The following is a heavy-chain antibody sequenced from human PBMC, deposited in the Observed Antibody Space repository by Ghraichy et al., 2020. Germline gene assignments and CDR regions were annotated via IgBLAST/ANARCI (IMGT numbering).Heavy chain of an antibody. V-gene: IGHV3-21*01. CDR1: GFTFSSYS. J-gene: IGHJ4*02. CDR3: ARGADYNGGDDY. CDR2: ISSSSSYI. D-gene: IGHD3-10*01. Sequence: GGSLRLSCAASGFTFSSYSMNWVRQAPGKGLEWVSSISSSSSYIYYADSVKGRFTISRDNAKNSLYLQMNSLRAEDTAVYYCARGADYNGGDDYWGQGTLVTVSS.